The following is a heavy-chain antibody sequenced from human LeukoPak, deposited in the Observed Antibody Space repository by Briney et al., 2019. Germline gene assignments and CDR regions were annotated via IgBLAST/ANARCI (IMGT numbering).Heavy chain of an antibody. J-gene: IGHJ4*02. Sequence: GGSLRLSCAASGFTFSSYGMHWVRQAPGKGLEWVAVMWYDGSNKYYADSVKGRFTISRDNSKNTLYLQMNSLRAEDTAVYYCARDSSGYYLDYWGQGTLVTVSS. D-gene: IGHD3-22*01. V-gene: IGHV3-33*01. CDR3: ARDSSGYYLDY. CDR1: GFTFSSYG. CDR2: MWYDGSNK.